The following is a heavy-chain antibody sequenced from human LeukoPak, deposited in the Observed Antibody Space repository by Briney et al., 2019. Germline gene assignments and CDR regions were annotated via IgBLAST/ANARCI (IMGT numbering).Heavy chain of an antibody. D-gene: IGHD2-15*01. CDR1: GGSISSYY. CDR2: IYYSGST. CDR3: ARYCSGGSCYSSRFDY. Sequence: SETLSLTCTVSGGSISSYYWSWIRQPPGKGLEWIGYIYYSGSTNYNPSLKGRVTISVDTSKNQFSLKLSSVTAADTAVYYCARYCSGGSCYSSRFDYWGQGTLVTVSS. J-gene: IGHJ4*02. V-gene: IGHV4-59*01.